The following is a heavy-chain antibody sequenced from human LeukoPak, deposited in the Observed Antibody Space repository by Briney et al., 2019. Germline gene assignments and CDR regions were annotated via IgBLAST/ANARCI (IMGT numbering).Heavy chain of an antibody. CDR2: MSYDGSNK. J-gene: IGHJ6*02. CDR1: GFTFSSYG. V-gene: IGHV3-30*18. Sequence: GRSLRLSCAASGFTFSSYGMHWVRQAPGKGLEWVAVMSYDGSNKYYADSVKGRFTISRDNSKNTLYLQMNSLRAEDTAVYYCAKDLGTTFYYYYGMDVWGQGTTVTVSS. D-gene: IGHD1-1*01. CDR3: AKDLGTTFYYYYGMDV.